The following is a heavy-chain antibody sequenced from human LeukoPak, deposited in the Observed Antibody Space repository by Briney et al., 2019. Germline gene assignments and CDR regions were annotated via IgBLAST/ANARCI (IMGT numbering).Heavy chain of an antibody. CDR2: INPNSGST. J-gene: IGHJ3*02. D-gene: IGHD1-7*01. CDR1: GYTVTGYY. V-gene: IGHV1-2*02. CDR3: ARGNYAAAFDI. Sequence: ASVKVSCKASGYTVTGYYMHWVRQAPGQGLEWMGWINPNSGSTNYAQKFQGRVTMTRDTSINTAYMELSRLRSDDTALYYCARGNYAAAFDIWGQGTMVTVSS.